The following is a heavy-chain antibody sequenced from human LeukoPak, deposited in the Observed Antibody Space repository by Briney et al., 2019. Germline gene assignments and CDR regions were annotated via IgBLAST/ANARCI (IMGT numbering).Heavy chain of an antibody. CDR2: IYYSGST. D-gene: IGHD3-22*01. CDR3: ASTKEYYYDSSGYYDY. J-gene: IGHJ4*02. V-gene: IGHV4-39*01. Sequence: WVRQPPGKGLEWIGSIYYSGSTYYNPSLKSRVTISVDTSKNQFSLKLSSVTAADTAVYYCASTKEYYYDSSGYYDYWGQGTLVTVSS.